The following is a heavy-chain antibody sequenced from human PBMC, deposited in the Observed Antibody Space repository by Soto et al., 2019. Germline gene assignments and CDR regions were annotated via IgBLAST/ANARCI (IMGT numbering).Heavy chain of an antibody. D-gene: IGHD3-22*01. CDR1: GFTFSSYG. V-gene: IGHV3-33*01. J-gene: IGHJ6*02. CDR2: IWYDGSNK. CDR3: ARGSYYDSSGYYWSWYYYYGMDV. Sequence: PGGSLRLSCAASGFTFSSYGMHWVRQAPGKGLEWVAVIWYDGSNKYYADSVKGRFTISRDNSKNTLYLQMNSLRAEDTAVYYCARGSYYDSSGYYWSWYYYYGMDVWGQGTTVTVSS.